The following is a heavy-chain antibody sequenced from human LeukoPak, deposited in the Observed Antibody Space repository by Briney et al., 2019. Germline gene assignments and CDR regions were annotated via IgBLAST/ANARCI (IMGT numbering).Heavy chain of an antibody. CDR3: ARGSTSWVYNWFDP. Sequence: SQTLSLTCTVSGGSINSDTYYWSWIRQPAGKGLEWIGRIYTSGSTNYNPSLKSRVTMSVDTSKNQFSLKLSSVTAADTAVYYCARGSTSWVYNWFDPWGQGTLVTVSS. CDR2: IYTSGST. J-gene: IGHJ5*02. V-gene: IGHV4-61*02. CDR1: GGSINSDTYY. D-gene: IGHD2-2*01.